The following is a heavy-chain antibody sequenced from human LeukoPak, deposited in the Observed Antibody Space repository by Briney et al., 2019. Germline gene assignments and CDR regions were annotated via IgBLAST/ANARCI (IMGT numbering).Heavy chain of an antibody. CDR2: ISSSSSYI. J-gene: IGHJ3*02. CDR3: ARGPLAVAGAFDI. D-gene: IGHD6-19*01. Sequence: GGSLRLSCAASGFTFSSYSMNWVRRAPGKGLEWVSSISSSSSYIYYADSVKGRFTISRDNAKNSLYLQMNSLRAEDTAVYYCARGPLAVAGAFDIWGQGTMVSVSS. CDR1: GFTFSSYS. V-gene: IGHV3-21*01.